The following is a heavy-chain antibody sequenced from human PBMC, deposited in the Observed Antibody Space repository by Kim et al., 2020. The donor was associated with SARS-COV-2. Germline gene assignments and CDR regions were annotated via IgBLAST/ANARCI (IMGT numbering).Heavy chain of an antibody. J-gene: IGHJ4*02. Sequence: GSGNSNPSLKSRVTISVDTSRNQFALSLTSLTAADTAVYYCARGRVGIGYWGQGTLVTVSS. CDR3: ARGRVGIGY. V-gene: IGHV4-39*06. D-gene: IGHD1-26*01. CDR2: GSG.